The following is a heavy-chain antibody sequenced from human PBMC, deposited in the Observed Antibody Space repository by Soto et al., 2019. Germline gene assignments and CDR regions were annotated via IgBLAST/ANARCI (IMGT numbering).Heavy chain of an antibody. V-gene: IGHV4-59*01. CDR3: ARSGHIFDY. CDR2: LHYNGFA. Sequence: SETLSLTCTVSGASMNDYYGSWIRQSPGKGLEHIGYLHYNGFAEYSPSLRSRVSISMDTSKNQFSLKLSSVTAADTAIYYCARSGHIFDYWGQGTLVTVSS. CDR1: GASMNDYY. D-gene: IGHD2-21*01. J-gene: IGHJ4*02.